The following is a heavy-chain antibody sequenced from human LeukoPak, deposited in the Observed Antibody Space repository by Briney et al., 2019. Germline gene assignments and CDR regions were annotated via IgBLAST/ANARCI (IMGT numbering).Heavy chain of an antibody. Sequence: GGSLRLSCAASGFTFSSYAMSWVRQAPGKGLEWVSAISGSGGSTYYADSVKGRFTISRDNSKNTLYLQMNSLRAEDTAVYYCVRAAPHTGSGWYTYYYAMDVWGQGTTVTVSS. CDR3: VRAAPHTGSGWYTYYYAMDV. V-gene: IGHV3-23*01. CDR1: GFTFSSYA. D-gene: IGHD6-19*01. CDR2: ISGSGGST. J-gene: IGHJ6*02.